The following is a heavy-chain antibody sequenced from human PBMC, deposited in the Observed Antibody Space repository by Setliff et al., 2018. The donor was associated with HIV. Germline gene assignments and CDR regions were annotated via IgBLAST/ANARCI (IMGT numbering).Heavy chain of an antibody. D-gene: IGHD3-22*01. CDR3: ARDRAYYYDHDRATSDEAFDI. CDR2: FLPMLGIS. CDR1: GGTFSSYA. Sequence: SVKVSCKASGGTFSSYAIIWVRQAPGQGLEWMGGFLPMLGISNYAQKFQGRVTITADESTSTANMELSSLRSEDTALYFCARDRAYYYDHDRATSDEAFDIWGQGTMVTVS. J-gene: IGHJ3*02. V-gene: IGHV1-69*10.